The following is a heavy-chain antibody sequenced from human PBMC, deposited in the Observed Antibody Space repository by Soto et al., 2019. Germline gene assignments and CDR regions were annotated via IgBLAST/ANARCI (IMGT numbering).Heavy chain of an antibody. CDR2: ISGSGGST. J-gene: IGHJ3*02. V-gene: IGHV3-23*01. CDR1: GFTFSSYA. Sequence: PGGSLRLSCAASGFTFSSYAMSWVRQAPGKGLEWVSAISGSGGSTYYADSVKGRFTISRDNSKNTLYLQMNSLRAEDTAVYYCAKSTHYYDSSGYLDDAFDIWGQGTMVTGSS. D-gene: IGHD3-22*01. CDR3: AKSTHYYDSSGYLDDAFDI.